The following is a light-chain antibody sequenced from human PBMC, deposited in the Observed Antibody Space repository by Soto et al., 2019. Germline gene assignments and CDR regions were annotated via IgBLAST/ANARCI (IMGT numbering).Light chain of an antibody. CDR1: RSDVGAYNY. CDR2: XXT. J-gene: IGLJ1*01. V-gene: IGLV2-14*01. CDR3: SSFTSRXTFV. Sequence: QSALTQPASVSGSPGXSIXISCTXTRSDVGAYNYVSWXQQHPXKAPKLMISXXTNRPSGXSDRFSGSKSGNTASLTISGLQAEDEADXYCSSFTSRXTFVFGTGTKLTVL.